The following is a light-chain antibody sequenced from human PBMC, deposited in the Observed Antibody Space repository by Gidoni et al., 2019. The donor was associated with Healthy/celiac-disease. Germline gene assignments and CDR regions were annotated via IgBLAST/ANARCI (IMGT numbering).Light chain of an antibody. J-gene: IGKJ2*01. CDR3: QQYYSYSYT. CDR2: AAS. CDR1: QGISSY. Sequence: IRIPQSPSSLSASTGDRVTFTCRASQGISSYFSCYQQKPGKAPKLLIYAASTLQSGVPSRFSGSGSGTEFTLTISCLQSEDFATYYCQQYYSYSYTFXQXTKLXIK. V-gene: IGKV1-8*01.